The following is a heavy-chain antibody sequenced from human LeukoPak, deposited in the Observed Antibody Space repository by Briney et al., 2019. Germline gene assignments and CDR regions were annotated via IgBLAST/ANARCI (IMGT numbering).Heavy chain of an antibody. V-gene: IGHV4-34*01. Sequence: SETLSLTCAVYGGSFSGYYWSWIRQPPGKGLEWIGEINHSGSTNYNPSLKSRVTISVDTSKNQFSLKLSSVTAADTAVYYCARARSTRKRAPPYSYYGMDVWGQGTTVTVSS. CDR2: INHSGST. D-gene: IGHD4-11*01. CDR3: ARARSTRKRAPPYSYYGMDV. CDR1: GGSFSGYY. J-gene: IGHJ6*02.